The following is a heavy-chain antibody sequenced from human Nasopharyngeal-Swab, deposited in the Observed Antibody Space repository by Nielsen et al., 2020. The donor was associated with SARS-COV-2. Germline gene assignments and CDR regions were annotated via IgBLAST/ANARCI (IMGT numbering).Heavy chain of an antibody. D-gene: IGHD6-13*01. Sequence: WIRQPPGKGLEWVSYISSSSSTIYYADSVKGRFTISRDNAKNSLYLQMNSLRAEDTAVYYCAAGYSSSWYRAFDIWGQGTMVTVSS. V-gene: IGHV3-48*04. CDR3: AAGYSSSWYRAFDI. CDR2: ISSSSSTI. J-gene: IGHJ3*02.